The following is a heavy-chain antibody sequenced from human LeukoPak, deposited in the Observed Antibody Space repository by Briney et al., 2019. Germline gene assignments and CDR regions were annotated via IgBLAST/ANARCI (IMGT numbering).Heavy chain of an antibody. CDR2: LWYDGSKK. CDR3: AKDFNRGGMVVSAITYYFDY. Sequence: PGGSLRLSCAASGFKFNSYGIHWVRQAPGRGLVGVANLWYDGSKKFYADSVKGRGTISRDRSKNTMYLQMNSLRAEDTAVYYCAKDFNRGGMVVSAITYYFDYWGQGTLVTVSS. J-gene: IGHJ4*02. D-gene: IGHD2-21*01. CDR1: GFKFNSYG. V-gene: IGHV3-33*03.